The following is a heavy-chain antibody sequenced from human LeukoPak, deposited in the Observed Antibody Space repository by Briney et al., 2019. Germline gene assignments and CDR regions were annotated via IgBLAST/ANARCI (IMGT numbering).Heavy chain of an antibody. CDR1: DDSITRTPTS. CDR3: ARADWTRYYYMDV. CDR2: IDYRGET. D-gene: IGHD1-1*01. J-gene: IGHJ6*03. V-gene: IGHV4-39*07. Sequence: SETLSLTCTVSDDSITRTPTSWGWVRQSPGKGLHWVGSIDYRGETFYNVSLKSRVSMSIDMSTKEFSLKLKSVTAADTAVYYCARADWTRYYYMDVWGKGTTVTVSS.